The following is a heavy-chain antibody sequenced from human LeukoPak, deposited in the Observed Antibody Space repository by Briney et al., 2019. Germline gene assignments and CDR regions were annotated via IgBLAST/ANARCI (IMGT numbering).Heavy chain of an antibody. CDR3: ARDSLPYGDFPLGY. J-gene: IGHJ4*02. Sequence: GGSLRLSCVASGFTFDDYAMHWVRQAPGKGLEWVSGISWNSGSIGYADSVKGRFTISRDNAKNSLYLQMNSLRAEDTAVYYCARDSLPYGDFPLGYWGQGTLVTVSS. D-gene: IGHD4-17*01. CDR1: GFTFDDYA. V-gene: IGHV3-9*01. CDR2: ISWNSGSI.